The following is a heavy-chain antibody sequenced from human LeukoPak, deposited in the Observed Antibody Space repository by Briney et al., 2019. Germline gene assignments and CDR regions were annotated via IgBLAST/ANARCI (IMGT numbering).Heavy chain of an antibody. J-gene: IGHJ4*02. CDR3: AKCGNSGCHLIDY. CDR1: GSTSTTNA. D-gene: IGHD5-12*01. V-gene: IGHV3-23*01. CDR2: ISGRTGGT. Sequence: GGSLRLSCAASGSTSTTNAMSWVRQAPGKGLEWVSAISGRTGGTYHADSVKGRFTISRDNSKSTLYLQMDSLRAEDTAVYYCAKCGNSGCHLIDYWGQGTLVTVSS.